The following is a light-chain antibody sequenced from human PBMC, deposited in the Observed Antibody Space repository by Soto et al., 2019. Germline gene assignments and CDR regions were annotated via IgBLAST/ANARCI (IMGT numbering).Light chain of an antibody. CDR1: QSVSSN. V-gene: IGKV3-15*01. CDR3: QNNNNWPRT. J-gene: IGKJ1*01. CDR2: GAS. Sequence: EIVMTQSPATLSVSPGERVTLSCRASQSVSSNLAWYQQKPGQAPRLLIYGASTRATGIPARFSGSASGTEFPLTISLLQSEDFAYYYCQNNNNWPRTFGQGTKVEIK.